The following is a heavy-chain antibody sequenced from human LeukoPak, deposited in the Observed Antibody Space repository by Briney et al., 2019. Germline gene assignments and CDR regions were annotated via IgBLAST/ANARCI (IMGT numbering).Heavy chain of an antibody. Sequence: GGSLRLSCAASGFTFSSYAMHWVRQAPGKGLEWVAVISYDGSNKYYADSVKGRFTISRDNSKNTLYLQMNSPRAEDTAVYYCARELMIVVALAGFDYWGQGTLVTVSS. CDR1: GFTFSSYA. V-gene: IGHV3-30-3*01. CDR3: ARELMIVVALAGFDY. CDR2: ISYDGSNK. D-gene: IGHD3-22*01. J-gene: IGHJ4*02.